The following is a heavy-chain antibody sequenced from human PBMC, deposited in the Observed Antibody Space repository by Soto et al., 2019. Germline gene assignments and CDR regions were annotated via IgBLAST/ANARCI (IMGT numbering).Heavy chain of an antibody. D-gene: IGHD3-22*01. CDR1: GGSFNRHT. Sequence: QVQLVQSGAEVRKPGSSGRVSCKASGGSFNRHTISWVRQAPGQGLEWMGGIIPICGTANHAQKFQGRVTIIADESTSTVYMELSSLRSDDTAIYYCARGWGYDSTDYYYAYWGQGTLVIVSS. V-gene: IGHV1-69*01. CDR2: IIPICGTA. J-gene: IGHJ4*02. CDR3: ARGWGYDSTDYYYAY.